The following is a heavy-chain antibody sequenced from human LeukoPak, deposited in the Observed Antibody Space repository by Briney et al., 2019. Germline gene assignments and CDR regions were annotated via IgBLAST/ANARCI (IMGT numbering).Heavy chain of an antibody. CDR2: ISYDGSNK. V-gene: IGHV3-30*01. D-gene: IGHD3-9*01. Sequence: PGGSLRLSCAASGFTFSSYAMHWVRQAPGKGLEWGAVISYDGSNKYYADSVKGRFTISRDNSKNTLYLQMNSLRAEDTAVYYCARGPVFDWTTDYYMDVWGKGTTVTVSS. J-gene: IGHJ6*03. CDR3: ARGPVFDWTTDYYMDV. CDR1: GFTFSSYA.